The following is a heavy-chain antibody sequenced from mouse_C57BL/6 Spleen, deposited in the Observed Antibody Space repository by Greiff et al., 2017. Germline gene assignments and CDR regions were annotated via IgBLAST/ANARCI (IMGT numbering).Heavy chain of an antibody. CDR3: ARYYYGSSYFDY. CDR1: GFTFTDYY. J-gene: IGHJ2*01. D-gene: IGHD1-1*01. Sequence: VKLVESGGGLVQPGGSLSLSCAASGFTFTDYYMSWVRQPPGKALEWLGFIRNKANGYTTEYSASVKGRFTISRDNSQSILYLQMNALRAEDSATYYCARYYYGSSYFDYWGQGTTLTVSS. V-gene: IGHV7-3*01. CDR2: IRNKANGYTT.